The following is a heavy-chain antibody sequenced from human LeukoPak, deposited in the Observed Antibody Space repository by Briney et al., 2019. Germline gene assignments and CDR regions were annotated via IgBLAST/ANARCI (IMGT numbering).Heavy chain of an antibody. D-gene: IGHD2-2*01. CDR1: GGSISSSSHY. Sequence: SETLSLTCTVSGGSISSSSHYWGWIRQPPGKGLEWIGSIYYSGSTYYNPSLKSRVTISVDTSKNQFSLKLSSVTAADTAVYYCARVAGYCSTTSCYGYYFDSWGQGTLVTVSS. CDR3: ARVAGYCSTTSCYGYYFDS. V-gene: IGHV4-39*01. CDR2: IYYSGST. J-gene: IGHJ4*02.